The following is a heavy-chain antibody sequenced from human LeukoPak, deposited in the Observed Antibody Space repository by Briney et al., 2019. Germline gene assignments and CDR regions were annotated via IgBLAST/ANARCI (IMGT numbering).Heavy chain of an antibody. V-gene: IGHV4-4*09. J-gene: IGHJ4*02. CDR3: ARLPARGWYLDY. CDR2: IQTSGST. D-gene: IGHD6-19*01. Sequence: PSETLSLTCTVSGGSISSYYWSWIRQPPGKGLEWIGDIQTSGSTNYNPPLKSRVTTSVDTSKNQFSLKLSSVTAADTAVYYCARLPARGWYLDYWGQGTLVTVSS. CDR1: GGSISSYY.